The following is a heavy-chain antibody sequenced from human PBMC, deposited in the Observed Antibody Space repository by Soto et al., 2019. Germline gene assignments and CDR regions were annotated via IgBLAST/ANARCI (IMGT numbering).Heavy chain of an antibody. CDR1: GFTFSSYA. CDR3: AKDNADYGDYLDAFDI. V-gene: IGHV3-23*01. D-gene: IGHD4-17*01. J-gene: IGHJ3*02. CDR2: ISGSGGST. Sequence: GGSLRLSCAASGFTFSSYAMSWVRQAPGKGLEWVSAISGSGGSTYYADSVKGRFTISRDNSKNTLYLQMNSLRAEDTAVYYCAKDNADYGDYLDAFDIWGQGTMVTVSS.